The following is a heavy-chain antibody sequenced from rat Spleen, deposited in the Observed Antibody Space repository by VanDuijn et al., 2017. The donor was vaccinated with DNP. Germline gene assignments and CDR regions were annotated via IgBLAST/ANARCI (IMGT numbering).Heavy chain of an antibody. J-gene: IGHJ2*01. D-gene: IGHD1-4*01. CDR1: GLTFSDYG. CDR3: ATHYYPVPY. V-gene: IGHV5-7*01. Sequence: EVQLVESGGALVQPGRSLILSCAASGLTFSDYGMAWVRQAPTKDLEWVAYIRYDGGGTKYADSVKGRFTISRDNAKSTLYLQMDSLRSEDTATYYCATHYYPVPYWGQGVMVTVSS. CDR2: IRYDGGGT.